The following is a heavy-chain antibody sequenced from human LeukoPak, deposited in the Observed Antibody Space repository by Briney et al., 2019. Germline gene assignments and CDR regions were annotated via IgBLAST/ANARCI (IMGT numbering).Heavy chain of an antibody. CDR3: ARVPSGGGYCSGGSCYSTYYYGMDV. CDR1: GFTFGDYY. J-gene: IGHJ6*02. D-gene: IGHD2-15*01. CDR2: ISSSGSTI. Sequence: PGGSLRLSCAASGFTFGDYYMSWIRQAPGKGLEWVSYISSSGSTIYYADSVKGRFTISRDNAKNSLYLQMNSLRAEDTAVYYCARVPSGGGYCSGGSCYSTYYYGMDVWGQGTTVTVSS. V-gene: IGHV3-11*01.